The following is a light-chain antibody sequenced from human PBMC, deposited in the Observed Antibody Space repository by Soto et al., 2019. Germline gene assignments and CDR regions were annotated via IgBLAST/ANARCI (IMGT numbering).Light chain of an antibody. CDR3: LQDYSYPRT. Sequence: AIQMTQSPSSLSASVGDRVIITCRASQAIRTELGWYQQRPGKAPKLLIYGNSNLQSGVPSRFSGSGSGTAFTLTINGLQPEDFANYYCLQDYSYPRTFGQGTKVDVK. J-gene: IGKJ1*01. CDR2: GNS. V-gene: IGKV1-6*01. CDR1: QAIRTE.